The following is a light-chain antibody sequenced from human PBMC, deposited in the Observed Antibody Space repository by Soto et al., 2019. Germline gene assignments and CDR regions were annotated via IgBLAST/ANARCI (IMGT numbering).Light chain of an antibody. CDR1: SSDVGGYNY. V-gene: IGLV2-14*01. J-gene: IGLJ1*01. CDR3: SSYTNSNTLV. Sequence: QSALTQPASVSGSPGQSITISCTGTSSDVGGYNYVSWYQKYPGKAPKLMIYDVDTRPSGVSNRFSGSRSGNTASLTISGLQADDEADYYCSSYTNSNTLVFGSGTKVTVL. CDR2: DVD.